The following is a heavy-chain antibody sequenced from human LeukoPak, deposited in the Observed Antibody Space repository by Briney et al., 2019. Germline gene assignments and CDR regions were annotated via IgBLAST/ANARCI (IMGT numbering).Heavy chain of an antibody. CDR3: ARAGTVVDYDPSDAFDV. CDR2: INSDGSTT. V-gene: IGHV3-74*01. J-gene: IGHJ3*01. CDR1: GITFSTYW. D-gene: IGHD3-22*01. Sequence: EGSLRLSCAASGITFSTYWLHGVPQAPGKGLLWVSRINSDGSTTSNVDSVEGRFTISRDNAKNTLYLQMNSLRAEDTAVYYCARAGTVVDYDPSDAFDVWGQGTMVTVSS.